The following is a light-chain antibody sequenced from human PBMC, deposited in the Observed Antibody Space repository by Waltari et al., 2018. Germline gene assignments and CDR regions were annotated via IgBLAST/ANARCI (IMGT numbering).Light chain of an antibody. J-gene: IGKJ1*01. Sequence: VLPQSPGTLSLSPGERATLSCRASQSISKYLVWYQQRPGHAPRLLIYAASTRATGIPDRFSGSGFWTDFTLTISRLEPEDFAMYYCQNHERLPATFGQGTKVEIK. CDR2: AAS. CDR1: QSISKY. CDR3: QNHERLPAT. V-gene: IGKV3-20*01.